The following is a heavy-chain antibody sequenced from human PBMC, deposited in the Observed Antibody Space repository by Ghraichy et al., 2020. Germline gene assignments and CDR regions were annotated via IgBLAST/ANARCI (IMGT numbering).Heavy chain of an antibody. CDR3: AREPPYGSGRMGRRFDP. V-gene: IGHV4-34*01. CDR1: GGSFSGYY. CDR2: INHSGST. J-gene: IGHJ5*02. D-gene: IGHD3-10*01. Sequence: SETLSLTCAVYGGSFSGYYWSWIRQPPGKGLEWIGEINHSGSTNYNPSLKSRVTISVDTSKNQFSLKLSSVTAADTAVYYCAREPPYGSGRMGRRFDPWGQGTLVTVSS.